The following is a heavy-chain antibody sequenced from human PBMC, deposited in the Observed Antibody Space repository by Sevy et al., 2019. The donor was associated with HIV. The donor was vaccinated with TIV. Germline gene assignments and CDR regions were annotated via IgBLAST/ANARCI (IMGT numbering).Heavy chain of an antibody. CDR3: ARGLLI. J-gene: IGHJ3*02. D-gene: IGHD2-15*01. CDR1: GGSFSGYY. CDR2: INHSGST. V-gene: IGHV4-34*01. Sequence: SETLSLTCAVYGGSFSGYYWSWIRQPPGKGLEWIGEINHSGSTNYNPSLKSRVTISVDTSKNQFSLKLSSVTAADMAVYYCARGLLIWGQGTMVTVSS.